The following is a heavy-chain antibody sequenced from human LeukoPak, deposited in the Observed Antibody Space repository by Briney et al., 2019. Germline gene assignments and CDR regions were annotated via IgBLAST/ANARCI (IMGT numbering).Heavy chain of an antibody. V-gene: IGHV1-46*01. CDR3: ARTYSSSWSYCDS. Sequence: ASVKVSCKASGSTFTRYYIHWVRQAPGQGLDRMGMINPSSGSTRFAQMFQDRVTMTRDTSTSAVYMELSSLTSEDTAMYYCARTYSSSWSYCDSWGQGTLVTVSS. CDR1: GSTFTRYY. D-gene: IGHD6-13*01. CDR2: INPSSGST. J-gene: IGHJ4*02.